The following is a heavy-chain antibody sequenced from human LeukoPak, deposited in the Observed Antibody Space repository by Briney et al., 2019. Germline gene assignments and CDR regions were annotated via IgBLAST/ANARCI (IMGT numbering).Heavy chain of an antibody. CDR2: IKQDGSEK. CDR3: ARDGTYTDYDPDFDI. J-gene: IGHJ4*02. V-gene: IGHV3-7*04. Sequence: GGSLRLSCAASGFTFRRYWMSWARQASGKGLEWVANIKQDGSEKYYVDSVKGRFTISRDNAKNSLYLQMNSLRAEDTAVFYCARDGTYTDYDPDFDIWGQGTLVTVSS. D-gene: IGHD5-12*01. CDR1: GFTFRRYW.